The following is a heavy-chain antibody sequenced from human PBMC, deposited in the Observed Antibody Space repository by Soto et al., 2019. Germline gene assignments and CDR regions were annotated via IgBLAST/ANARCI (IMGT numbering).Heavy chain of an antibody. D-gene: IGHD3-16*01. V-gene: IGHV4-39*01. J-gene: IGHJ6*02. CDR1: GGSISSSSYY. CDR2: IDYTGRT. Sequence: SETLSLTCTVSGGSISSSSYYWYWIRQPPGKGLEWIGTIDYTGRTYQNPSLKSRVTFSVDTSKNQFSLELTSVTAADTAVYYCARPMGDLYYGMDVWGQGTTVTVS. CDR3: ARPMGDLYYGMDV.